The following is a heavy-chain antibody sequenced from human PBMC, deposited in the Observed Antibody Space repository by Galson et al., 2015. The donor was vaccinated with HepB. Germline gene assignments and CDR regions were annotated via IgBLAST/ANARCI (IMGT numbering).Heavy chain of an antibody. J-gene: IGHJ4*02. CDR1: GYTFTSYP. CDR2: INAGNGNS. D-gene: IGHD3-10*01. CDR3: ARGRITMVRGVMKFDY. Sequence: SVKVPCKASGYTFTSYPIHWVRQAPGQRLEWMGWINAGNGNSKYSQKFQGRVTITRDTSASTAYMELSSLRSEDTAVYFCARGRITMVRGVMKFDYWGQGTLVTVSS. V-gene: IGHV1-3*01.